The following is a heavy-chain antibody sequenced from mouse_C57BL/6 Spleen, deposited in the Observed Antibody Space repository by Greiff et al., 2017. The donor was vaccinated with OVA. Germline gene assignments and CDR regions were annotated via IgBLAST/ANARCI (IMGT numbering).Heavy chain of an antibody. CDR2: IRSKSNNYAT. CDR3: VRQKVTGGFAY. V-gene: IGHV10-1*01. CDR1: GFSFNTYA. D-gene: IGHD2-2*01. Sequence: EVKLVESGGGLVQPKGSLKLSCAASGFSFNTYAMNWVRQAPGKGLEWVARIRSKSNNYATYYADSVKDRFTISRDDSESMLYLQMNNLKTEDTAMYYCVRQKVTGGFAYWGQGTLVTVSA. J-gene: IGHJ3*01.